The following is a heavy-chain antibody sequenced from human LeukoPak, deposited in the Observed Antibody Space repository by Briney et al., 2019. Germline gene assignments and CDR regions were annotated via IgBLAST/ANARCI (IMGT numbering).Heavy chain of an antibody. Sequence: PGGSLRLSCAASGFIFSTYGMHWVRQAPGKGLEWVAFIRYDGSNKYYADSAKGRFTISRDNSKNTLYLQMNSLRAEDTAVYYCARLATHGDYWGQGTLVTVSS. CDR3: ARLATHGDY. J-gene: IGHJ4*02. CDR1: GFIFSTYG. CDR2: IRYDGSNK. D-gene: IGHD5-24*01. V-gene: IGHV3-30*02.